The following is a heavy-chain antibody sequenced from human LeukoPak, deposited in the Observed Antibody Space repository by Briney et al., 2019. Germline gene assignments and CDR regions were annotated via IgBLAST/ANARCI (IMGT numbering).Heavy chain of an antibody. V-gene: IGHV3-21*01. J-gene: IGHJ4*02. Sequence: PGGSLRLSCAASGFTFSSYSMNWVRQAPGKGLEWVSSISSSSYIYYADSVKGRFTISRDNAKNSLYLQMNSLRAEDTAVYHCARGYCSSTSCYFNYWGQGTLVTVSS. CDR3: ARGYCSSTSCYFNY. CDR1: GFTFSSYS. CDR2: ISSSSYI. D-gene: IGHD2-2*01.